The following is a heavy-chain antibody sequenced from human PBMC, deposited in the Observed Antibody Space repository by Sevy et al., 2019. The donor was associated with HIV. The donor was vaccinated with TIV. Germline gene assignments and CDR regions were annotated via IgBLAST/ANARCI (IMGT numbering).Heavy chain of an antibody. CDR2: ISYDGNIR. D-gene: IGHD3-22*01. CDR3: ARDLGYESSGYLPFFDP. J-gene: IGHJ5*02. V-gene: IGHV3-30-3*01. CDR1: GLTFSSHA. Sequence: GGSLRLSCAASGLTFSSHAMHRVRQAPGKGLESVAVISYDGNIRYYGDSVKGRFTISRDDSKNTLYLQMNSLRAEDTAVYYCARDLGYESSGYLPFFDPRGQGTLVTVSS.